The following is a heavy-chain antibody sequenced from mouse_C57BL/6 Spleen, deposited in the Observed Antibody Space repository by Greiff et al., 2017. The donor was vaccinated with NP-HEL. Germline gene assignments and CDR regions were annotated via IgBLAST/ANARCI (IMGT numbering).Heavy chain of an antibody. Sequence: VQGVESGAELARPGASVKMSCKASGYTFTSYTMHWVKQRPGQGLEWIGYINPSSGYTKYNQKFKDKATLTADKSSSTAYMQLSSLTSEDSAVYYCARGDYYGSAWFAYWGQGTLVTVSA. CDR2: INPSSGYT. V-gene: IGHV1-4*01. CDR3: ARGDYYGSAWFAY. CDR1: GYTFTSYT. J-gene: IGHJ3*01. D-gene: IGHD1-1*01.